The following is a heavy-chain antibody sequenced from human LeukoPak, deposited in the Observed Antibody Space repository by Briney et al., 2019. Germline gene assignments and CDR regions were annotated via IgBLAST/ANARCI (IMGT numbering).Heavy chain of an antibody. CDR3: AKNPDYFDLYYFDD. D-gene: IGHD3-9*01. J-gene: IGHJ4*02. CDR1: GFTFSSYA. Sequence: GGSLRLSCAASGFTFSSYAMSWVRQAPGQGLEWVSAISGSGGSTYYADSVKGRFTISRDNSNNTLYLQMNSLRVEDTAVYYCAKNPDYFDLYYFDDWGQGTLVTVSS. V-gene: IGHV3-23*01. CDR2: ISGSGGST.